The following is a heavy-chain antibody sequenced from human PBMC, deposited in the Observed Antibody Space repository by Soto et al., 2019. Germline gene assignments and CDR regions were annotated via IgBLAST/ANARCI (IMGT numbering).Heavy chain of an antibody. CDR1: GFSFSKYS. V-gene: IGHV3-21*01. Sequence: EVQLVESGGGLVKPGGSLRLSCAASGFSFSKYSMNWVRQAPGKGLEWVSSINDRSNYIYYADSVKGRFTIYRENAIKSLDLQMNSLRPDDTAVYYCANFPSCSSSTCLDYWGRGTLVTVSS. J-gene: IGHJ4*02. D-gene: IGHD2-15*01. CDR3: ANFPSCSSSTCLDY. CDR2: INDRSNYI.